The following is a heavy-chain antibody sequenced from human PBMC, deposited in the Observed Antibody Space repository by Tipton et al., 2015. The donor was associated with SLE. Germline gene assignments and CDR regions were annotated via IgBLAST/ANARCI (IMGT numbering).Heavy chain of an antibody. V-gene: IGHV4-59*08. J-gene: IGHJ5*02. CDR3: TRHLYGSDSAARDL. CDR1: GGSISSYY. D-gene: IGHD4-17*01. CDR2: IYYSGST. Sequence: TLSLTCTVSGGSISSYYWSGIRQPPGKGLEWIGYIYYSGSTNYNPSLKSRFTISVDTSKTQFSLNLNSVTAAVTDVYYCTRHLYGSDSAARDLWGQGILVTVSS.